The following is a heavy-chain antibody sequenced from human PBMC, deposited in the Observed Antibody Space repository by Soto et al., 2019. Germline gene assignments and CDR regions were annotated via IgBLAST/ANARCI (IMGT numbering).Heavy chain of an antibody. CDR2: IQSGGTT. V-gene: IGHV3-66*01. Sequence: EVQLVESGGGLVQPGGSLRLSCAASGFTVSSKYMTWFRQAPGKGLEWGSLIQSGGTTYYADSVKGRLTISRDTSENTLHLQMDCLRVEDTAVYYCARDDVLCDGGRCYGIPLDVWGIGTKVTVSS. CDR3: ARDDVLCDGGRCYGIPLDV. CDR1: GFTVSSKY. J-gene: IGHJ6*04. D-gene: IGHD2-15*01.